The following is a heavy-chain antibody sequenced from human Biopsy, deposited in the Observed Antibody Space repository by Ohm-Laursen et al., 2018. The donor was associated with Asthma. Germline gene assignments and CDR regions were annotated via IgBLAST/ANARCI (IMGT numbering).Heavy chain of an antibody. CDR3: AKDRVAGRSYYFDY. CDR2: ILFDGRKI. Sequence: SLRLSCAASGFTFSHYNMNWVRQAPGKGLEWVAQILFDGRKINYPDSVKGRFTISRDNSKNMVYLQMNSLRPEVTAVYYCAKDRVAGRSYYFDYWGQGSLVSVSS. D-gene: IGHD6-13*01. J-gene: IGHJ4*02. CDR1: GFTFSHYN. V-gene: IGHV3-30*18.